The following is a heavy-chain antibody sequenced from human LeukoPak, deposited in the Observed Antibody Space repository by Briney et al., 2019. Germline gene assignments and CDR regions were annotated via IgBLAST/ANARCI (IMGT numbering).Heavy chain of an antibody. CDR2: ISGSGGST. CDR1: GFTFSSYA. V-gene: IGHV3-23*01. D-gene: IGHD3-16*01. CDR3: AKEVSNGGVFDS. J-gene: IGHJ4*02. Sequence: PGGSLRLSCAASGFTFSSYAMSWVRQAPGKGLEWVSTISGSGGSTYYADSAKGRFTISRDNSKNTLSLQMNSLRAGDTAVYYCAKEVSNGGVFDSWGQGTLVTVSS.